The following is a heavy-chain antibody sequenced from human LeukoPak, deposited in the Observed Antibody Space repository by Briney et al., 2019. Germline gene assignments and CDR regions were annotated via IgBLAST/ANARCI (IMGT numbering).Heavy chain of an antibody. J-gene: IGHJ4*02. CDR3: ARETGYCSGDCYYYFDL. CDR1: GFTFSSYH. D-gene: IGHD2-21*02. CDR2: ISSSSSFI. V-gene: IGHV3-21*01. Sequence: PGGSLRLSCAVSGFTFSSYHMNWVRQAPGKGLEWDSYISSSSSFIKYADSVKGRFTISRDNAKNLLYLQMTRLSAEDTAVYYCARETGYCSGDCYYYFDLWGQGTLVTVSS.